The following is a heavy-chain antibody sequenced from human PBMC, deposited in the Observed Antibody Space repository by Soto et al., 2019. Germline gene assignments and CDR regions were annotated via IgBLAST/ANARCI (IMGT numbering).Heavy chain of an antibody. CDR3: AKDRVQGYSGYDIDAFDI. CDR2: ISGSGGST. Sequence: GGSLRLSCAASGFTFSSYAMSWVRQAPGKGLEWVSAISGSGGSTYYADSVKGRFTISRDNSKNTLYLQMNSLRAEDTAVYYCAKDRVQGYSGYDIDAFDIWGQGTMVTVSS. CDR1: GFTFSSYA. D-gene: IGHD5-12*01. J-gene: IGHJ3*02. V-gene: IGHV3-23*01.